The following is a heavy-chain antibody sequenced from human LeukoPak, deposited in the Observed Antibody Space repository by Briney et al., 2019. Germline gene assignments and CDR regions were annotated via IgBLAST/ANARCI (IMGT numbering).Heavy chain of an antibody. J-gene: IGHJ4*02. CDR1: GYTFTGYH. Sequence: ASVKVSCKASGYTFTGYHMHWVRQAPGQGLEWMGWINPNSGGTNYAQKFQGRVTMTRDKSISTAYMELSRLRSDDTAVYYCARDVDYYDSSGYYYDFDYWGQGTLVTVSS. CDR2: INPNSGGT. CDR3: ARDVDYYDSSGYYYDFDY. V-gene: IGHV1-2*02. D-gene: IGHD3-22*01.